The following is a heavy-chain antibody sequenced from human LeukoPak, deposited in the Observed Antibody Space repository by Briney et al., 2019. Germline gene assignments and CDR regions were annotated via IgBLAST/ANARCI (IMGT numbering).Heavy chain of an antibody. J-gene: IGHJ3*02. CDR1: GGSISSYY. D-gene: IGHD3-10*01. Sequence: SETLSLTCTVSGGSISSYYWSCIRQPPGKGLEWIGSIYYSGSTNYNPSLKSRVTISIETSKNQFSLKLSSVTAADTAVYYCARGGYYGSGSDHAFHIWGQGTMVTVSS. CDR2: IYYSGST. V-gene: IGHV4-59*01. CDR3: ARGGYYGSGSDHAFHI.